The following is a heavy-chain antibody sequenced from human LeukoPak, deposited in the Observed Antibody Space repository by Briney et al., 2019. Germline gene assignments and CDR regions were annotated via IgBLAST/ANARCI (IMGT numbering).Heavy chain of an antibody. Sequence: GESLKISCKGSGYRFTSYWIGWVRPMPGKGLEWMGIIYPGDSDTRYSPSFQGQVTISADKSISTAYLQWSSLKASDTAMYYCARLGLQRYYYYYYYMDVWGKGTTVTVSS. CDR3: ARLGLQRYYYYYYYMDV. D-gene: IGHD5-18*01. V-gene: IGHV5-51*01. CDR2: IYPGDSDT. CDR1: GYRFTSYW. J-gene: IGHJ6*03.